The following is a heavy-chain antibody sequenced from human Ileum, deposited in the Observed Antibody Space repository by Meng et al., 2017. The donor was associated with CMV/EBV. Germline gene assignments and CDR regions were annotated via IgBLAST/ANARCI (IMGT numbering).Heavy chain of an antibody. CDR2: ITGSGDII. D-gene: IGHD4-17*01. J-gene: IGHJ4*02. CDR1: VFPFGAYY. CDR3: ARGNYGFDY. Sequence: LACAASVFPFGAYYMTWVRQAQGKGLEWVSYITGSGDIIYYADSVKGRFTISRDNAKSSLYLEINSLRAEDTAVYYCARGNYGFDYWGQGTLVTVSS. V-gene: IGHV3-11*01.